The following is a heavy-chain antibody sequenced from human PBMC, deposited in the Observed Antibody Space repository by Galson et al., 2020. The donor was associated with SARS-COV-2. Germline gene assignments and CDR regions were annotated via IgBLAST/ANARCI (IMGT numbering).Heavy chain of an antibody. V-gene: IGHV4-4*02. J-gene: IGHJ4*02. CDR1: GASVSSDIW. CDR2: IYQSGIT. CDR3: AKNFDY. Sequence: VSGASVSSDIWWSWVRQPPGKGLEWIAEIYQSGITNYNPSLKSRVTISMDKSKNQFSLNVNSVTAADTAVYYCAKNFDYWGQGTLVTVSS.